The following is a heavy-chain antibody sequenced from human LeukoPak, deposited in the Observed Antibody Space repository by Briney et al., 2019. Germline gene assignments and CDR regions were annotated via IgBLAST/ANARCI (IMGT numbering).Heavy chain of an antibody. J-gene: IGHJ5*02. Sequence: GESLKISCKASGYTFTSYDINWVRQATGQGLEWMGWMNPNSGNTGYAQKFQGRVTITRNTSISTAYMELSSLRSEDTAVYYCAREPGDCSGGSCFRFDPWGQGTLVTVSS. CDR3: AREPGDCSGGSCFRFDP. D-gene: IGHD2-15*01. V-gene: IGHV1-8*03. CDR1: GYTFTSYD. CDR2: MNPNSGNT.